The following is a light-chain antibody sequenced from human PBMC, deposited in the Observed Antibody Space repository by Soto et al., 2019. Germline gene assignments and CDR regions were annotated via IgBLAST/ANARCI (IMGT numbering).Light chain of an antibody. CDR2: KAS. J-gene: IGKJ1*01. CDR3: QQYNSNWT. CDR1: QSISSW. Sequence: DIQMTQSPSTLSASVGDRVTITCRASQSISSWLAWYQQKPGKAPKLLIYKASSLKSGVPSRFSGSGSGTEFTLTITSLQPDDFATYYCQQYNSNWTFGQGTKVDI. V-gene: IGKV1-5*03.